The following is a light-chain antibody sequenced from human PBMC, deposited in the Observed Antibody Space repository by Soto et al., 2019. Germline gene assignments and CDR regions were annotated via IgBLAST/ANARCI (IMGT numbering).Light chain of an antibody. V-gene: IGLV2-8*01. CDR3: CSYAGSNKLV. J-gene: IGLJ2*01. Sequence: QSVLTQPPSASGSPGQSVTISCTGTGGDVGANNYVSWYQQQPDKAPKLMIYEVNKRPSGVPDRFSGSKSGNTASLTVSGLQAEDEADYYCCSYAGSNKLVFGGGTKLTVL. CDR1: GGDVGANNY. CDR2: EVN.